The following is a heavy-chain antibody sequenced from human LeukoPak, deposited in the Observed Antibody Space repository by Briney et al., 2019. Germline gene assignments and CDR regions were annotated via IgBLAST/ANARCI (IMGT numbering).Heavy chain of an antibody. CDR2: IYSGGST. V-gene: IGHV3-53*01. CDR1: GFTVSSNY. D-gene: IGHD3-10*01. Sequence: GGSLRLSCAASGFTVSSNYMSWVRQAPGKGLGWVSVIYSGGSTYYADSVKGRFTISRDNSKNTLYLQMNSLRAEDTAVYYCARVKGAFGEEFDAFDIWGQGTMVTVSS. CDR3: ARVKGAFGEEFDAFDI. J-gene: IGHJ3*02.